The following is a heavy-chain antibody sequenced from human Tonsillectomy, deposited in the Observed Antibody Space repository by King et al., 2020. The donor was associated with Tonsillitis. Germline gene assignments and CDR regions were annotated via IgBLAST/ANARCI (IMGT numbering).Heavy chain of an antibody. CDR1: GGSFSGYY. D-gene: IGHD2-15*01. V-gene: IGHV4-34*01. CDR3: ARVICSGGSYYSVYWFDP. J-gene: IGHJ5*02. CDR2: INHSGST. Sequence: VQLQQWGAGLLKPSETLSLTCAVYGGSFSGYYWSWIRQPPGKGLEWIGEINHSGSTNYNPSLKSRVTISVDTSKNQFSLKLSSVTAADTAVYYCARVICSGGSYYSVYWFDPWGQGTLVTVSS.